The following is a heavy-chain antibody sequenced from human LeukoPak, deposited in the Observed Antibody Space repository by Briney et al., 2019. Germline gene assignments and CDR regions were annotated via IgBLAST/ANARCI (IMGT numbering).Heavy chain of an antibody. J-gene: IGHJ6*03. CDR1: GFTFSSYS. Sequence: GGSLGLSCAASGFTFSSYSMNWVRQAPGKGLEWVSSISSSSSYIYYADSVKGRFTISRDNAKNSLYLQMNSLRAEDTAVYYCARGPPKEYYYYYMDVWGKGTTVTISS. CDR3: ARGPPKEYYYYYMDV. V-gene: IGHV3-21*01. CDR2: ISSSSSYI.